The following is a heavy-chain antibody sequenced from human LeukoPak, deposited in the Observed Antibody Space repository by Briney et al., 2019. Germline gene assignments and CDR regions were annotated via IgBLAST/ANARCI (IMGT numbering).Heavy chain of an antibody. J-gene: IGHJ2*01. CDR2: ISSSSSFI. CDR1: GFTFGNYN. V-gene: IGHV3-21*01. Sequence: GGSLRLSCAGSGFTFGNYNMNWVRQTPGKGLEWISSISSSSSFIYYADSVKGRLTISRDNAKNSVFLQMNSLQPEDTAVYWCARDRGSFDIWGRGTLVTVSS. D-gene: IGHD3-10*01. CDR3: ARDRGSFDI.